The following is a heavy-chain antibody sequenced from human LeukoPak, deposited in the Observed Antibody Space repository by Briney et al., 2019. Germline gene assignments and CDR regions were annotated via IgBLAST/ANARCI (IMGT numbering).Heavy chain of an antibody. Sequence: APVKVSCKASGYTFTGYYMHWVRQAPGQGLEWMGWINPNSGGTNYAQKFQGRVTMTRDTSISTAYMELSRLRSDDTAVYYCARDDSILPYYFDYWGQGTLVTVSS. J-gene: IGHJ4*02. CDR3: ARDDSILPYYFDY. CDR2: INPNSGGT. D-gene: IGHD3-22*01. V-gene: IGHV1-2*02. CDR1: GYTFTGYY.